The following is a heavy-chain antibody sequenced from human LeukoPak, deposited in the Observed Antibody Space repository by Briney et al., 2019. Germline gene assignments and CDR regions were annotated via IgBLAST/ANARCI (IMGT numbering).Heavy chain of an antibody. CDR2: IRYDGSNK. J-gene: IGHJ3*02. Sequence: PTGGSLRLSCAASGFTLSSYGMHWVRQAPGKGLEWVAFIRYDGSNKYYADSVKGRFTISRDNSKNTLYLQMNSLRAEDTAVYYCAKGEKQWELLGYDAFDIWGQGTMVTVSS. CDR3: AKGEKQWELLGYDAFDI. V-gene: IGHV3-30*02. CDR1: GFTLSSYG. D-gene: IGHD1-26*01.